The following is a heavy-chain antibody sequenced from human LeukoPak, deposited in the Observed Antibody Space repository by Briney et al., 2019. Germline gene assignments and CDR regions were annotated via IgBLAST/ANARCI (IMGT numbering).Heavy chain of an antibody. CDR2: ISSSSSYI. CDR3: ARDLHVAKYQLPSD. CDR1: GFTFSSYS. J-gene: IGHJ4*02. D-gene: IGHD2-2*01. V-gene: IGHV3-21*01. Sequence: GGSLRLSCAASGFTFSSYSMNWVRQAPGKGLEWVSSISSSSSYIYYADSVKGRFTISRDNAKNSLYLQMNSLRAEDTAVYYCARDLHVAKYQLPSDWGQGTLVTVSS.